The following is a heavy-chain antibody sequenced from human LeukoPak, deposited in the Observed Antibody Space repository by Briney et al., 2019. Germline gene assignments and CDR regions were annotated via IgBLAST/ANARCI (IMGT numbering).Heavy chain of an antibody. CDR2: ISSSSSTI. J-gene: IGHJ6*03. Sequence: GGSLRLSCAASGFTFSSYSMNWVRQAPGKGLEWVSYISSSSSTIYYADSVKGRFTISRDNAKDSLYLQMNSLRAEDTAVYYCARLRYHDFWSGYWKYYYYMDVWGKGTTVTVSS. D-gene: IGHD3-3*01. CDR1: GFTFSSYS. CDR3: ARLRYHDFWSGYWKYYYYMDV. V-gene: IGHV3-48*01.